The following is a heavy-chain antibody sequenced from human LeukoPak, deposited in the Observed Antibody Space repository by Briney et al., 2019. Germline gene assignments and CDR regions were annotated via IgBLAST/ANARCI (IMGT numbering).Heavy chain of an antibody. V-gene: IGHV3-15*04. CDR2: IASKTDGGTT. D-gene: IGHD2-15*01. CDR3: ASEHVVVVAATLDY. J-gene: IGHJ4*02. Sequence: GGSLRLSCAASGFSFSDAWLSWVRQIPGKGLEWVGRIASKTDGGTTDYAAPVKGRFTISRDDSTNTLYLQMNSLKSEDTAVYYCASEHVVVVAATLDYWGQGTLVTVSS. CDR1: GFSFSDAW.